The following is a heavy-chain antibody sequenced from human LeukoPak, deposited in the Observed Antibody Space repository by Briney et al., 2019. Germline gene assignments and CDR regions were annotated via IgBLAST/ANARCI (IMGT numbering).Heavy chain of an antibody. CDR1: GGSISSGGYS. V-gene: IGHV4-31*03. J-gene: IGHJ4*02. CDR2: IYYSGST. Sequence: SETLSLTCTVSGGSISSGGYSWSWIRQHPGKGLEWIGYIYYSGSTYYNPSLKSRVTISVDTSKKQFSLKLSSVTAADTAVYYCARVVLGYCSGGSCYGFDYWGQGTLVTVSS. CDR3: ARVVLGYCSGGSCYGFDY. D-gene: IGHD2-15*01.